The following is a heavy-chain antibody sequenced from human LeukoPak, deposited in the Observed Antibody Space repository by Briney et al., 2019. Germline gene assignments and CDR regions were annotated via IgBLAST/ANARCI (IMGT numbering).Heavy chain of an antibody. CDR2: ISSSSSYI. J-gene: IGHJ6*03. D-gene: IGHD4-23*01. CDR1: GFTFSSYS. CDR3: ARDRAVGLYYYYYMDV. Sequence: GGSLRLSCAASGFTFSSYSMNWVRQAPGKGLEWVSSISSSSSYIYYADSVKGRFTISRDNAKNSLCLQMNSLRAEDTAVYYCARDRAVGLYYYYYMDVWGKGTTVTVSS. V-gene: IGHV3-21*01.